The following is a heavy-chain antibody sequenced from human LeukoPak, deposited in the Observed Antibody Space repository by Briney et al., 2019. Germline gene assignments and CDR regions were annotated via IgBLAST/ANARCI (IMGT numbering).Heavy chain of an antibody. J-gene: IGHJ4*02. V-gene: IGHV4-30-4*01. CDR3: ARSREGDYGVPFDY. D-gene: IGHD4-17*01. Sequence: SQTLSLTCTVSGGSISSGDYYWSWIRQPPGKGLEWIGYIYYSGGTYYNPSLKSRVTISVDTSKNQFSLKLSSVTAADTAVYYCARSREGDYGVPFDYWGQGTLVTVSS. CDR2: IYYSGGT. CDR1: GGSISSGDYY.